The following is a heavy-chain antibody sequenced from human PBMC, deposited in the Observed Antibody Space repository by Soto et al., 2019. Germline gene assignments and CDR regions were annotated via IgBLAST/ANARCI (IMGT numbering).Heavy chain of an antibody. CDR1: GYTFTSYG. J-gene: IGHJ4*02. CDR3: ARDRGSYALDY. D-gene: IGHD1-26*01. V-gene: IGHV1-18*01. Sequence: QVQLVQSGAEVKKPVASVKVSCKASGYTFTSYGISWLRQAPGQGLEWMGWISAYNGNTNYAQKLQGRVTMTTDTSTSTAYVELRSLRSDDTAVDYCARDRGSYALDYWGQGTLVTVSS. CDR2: ISAYNGNT.